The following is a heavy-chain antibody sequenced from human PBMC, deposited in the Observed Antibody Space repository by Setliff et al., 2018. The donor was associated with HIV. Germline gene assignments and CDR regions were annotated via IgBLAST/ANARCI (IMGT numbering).Heavy chain of an antibody. CDR1: GYTFTSHG. D-gene: IGHD1-26*01. J-gene: IGHJ6*03. V-gene: IGHV1-8*01. Sequence: ASVKVSCKASGYTFTSHGINWVRQAPGQGLEWMGWINPDSANTKYSQKFQGGVTMTRNTSITTAYMELSSLKSEDTAVYYCARAVRDSGSYWGYHYMDVWGKGTAVTVSS. CDR3: ARAVRDSGSYWGYHYMDV. CDR2: INPDSANT.